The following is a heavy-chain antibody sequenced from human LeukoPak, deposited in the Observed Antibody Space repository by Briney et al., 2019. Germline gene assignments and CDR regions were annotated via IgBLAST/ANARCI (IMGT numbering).Heavy chain of an antibody. J-gene: IGHJ4*02. CDR1: GGSLSSYY. Sequence: PSETLSLTCTVSGGSLSSYYWSWIRQPPEKGLEWIGYIYYSGSTNYNPSLKSRVTISVDTSKNQFSLKLSSVTAADTAVYYCARESDGYDFWSGFDYWGQGTLVTVSS. V-gene: IGHV4-59*01. CDR3: ARESDGYDFWSGFDY. D-gene: IGHD3-3*01. CDR2: IYYSGST.